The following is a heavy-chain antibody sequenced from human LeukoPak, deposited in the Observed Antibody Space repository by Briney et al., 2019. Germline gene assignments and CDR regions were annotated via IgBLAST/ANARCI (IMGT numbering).Heavy chain of an antibody. CDR2: IYYSGST. CDR3: ARYHLGTFHYGMDV. V-gene: IGHV4-59*01. D-gene: IGHD1-1*01. J-gene: IGHJ6*02. Sequence: SETLSLTCTVSGGSISSYYWSWIRQPPGKGLEWIGYIYYSGSTNYNPSLKSRVTISVDTSKNQFSLKLSSVTAADTAVYYCARYHLGTFHYGMDVWGQGTTVTVSS. CDR1: GGSISSYY.